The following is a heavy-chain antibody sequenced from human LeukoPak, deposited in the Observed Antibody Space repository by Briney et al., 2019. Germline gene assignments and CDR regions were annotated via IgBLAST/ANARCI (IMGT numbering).Heavy chain of an antibody. V-gene: IGHV3-48*03. J-gene: IGHJ3*02. CDR3: ARDRVAGAGALDI. CDR1: GFTFSSYE. Sequence: GGSLRLSCAASGFTFSSYEMNWVRQAPGKGLEWVSYVSSSGSTIYYADSVKGRFTISRDNAKNSLYLQMNSLKAEDTAVYICARDRVAGAGALDIWGQGTMVTVSS. D-gene: IGHD6-19*01. CDR2: VSSSGSTI.